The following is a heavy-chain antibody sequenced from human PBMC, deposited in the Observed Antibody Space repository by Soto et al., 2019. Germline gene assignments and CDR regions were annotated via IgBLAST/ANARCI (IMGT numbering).Heavy chain of an antibody. J-gene: IGHJ4*02. D-gene: IGHD3-16*01. V-gene: IGHV3-72*01. Sequence: EVQLVESGGGLVQPGGSLRLSCAASGFSFSDHYMDWVRQAPGKGLEWVGRARNKARSYSIEYAASVKGRFTISRDDSKNSGYLQMNSLEAEDTAVYYCAGVRWGDVDYWGQGTLVTVSS. CDR2: ARNKARSYSI. CDR3: AGVRWGDVDY. CDR1: GFSFSDHY.